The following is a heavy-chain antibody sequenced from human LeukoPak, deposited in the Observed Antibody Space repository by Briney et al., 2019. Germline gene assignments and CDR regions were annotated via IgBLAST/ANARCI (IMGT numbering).Heavy chain of an antibody. J-gene: IGHJ4*02. D-gene: IGHD3-10*01. CDR1: GYSFTGYY. CDR3: ARDYYGSGSYFDY. CDR2: FNPNTGGT. V-gene: IGHV1-2*02. Sequence: GASVKVSCTASGYSFTGYYLHWVRRAPGQGLKWMGWFNPNTGGTNYEQKFQDRVTMTRDTSISTAYMELSRLTSDDTAVYFCARDYYGSGSYFDYWGQGTPVTVSS.